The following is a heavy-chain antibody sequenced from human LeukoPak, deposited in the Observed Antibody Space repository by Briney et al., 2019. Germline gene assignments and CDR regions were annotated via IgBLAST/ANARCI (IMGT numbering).Heavy chain of an antibody. CDR2: ISGSGGST. V-gene: IGHV3-23*01. J-gene: IGHJ4*02. CDR3: AKTPTERWLQFSEGYFDY. D-gene: IGHD5-24*01. CDR1: GFTFSSYA. Sequence: GGSLRLSCAASGFTFSSYAMSWVRQAPGKGLEWVSDISGSGGSTYYADSGKGRFTISRDNSKNRLYLQMNSLRAEDTAVYYCAKTPTERWLQFSEGYFDYWGQGTLVTVSS.